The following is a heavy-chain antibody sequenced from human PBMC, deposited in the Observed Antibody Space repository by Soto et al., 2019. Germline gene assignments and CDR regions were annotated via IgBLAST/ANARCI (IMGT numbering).Heavy chain of an antibody. CDR1: GYTFTSYD. CDR3: ARCLLWFGESNWFHS. Sequence: ASVKVSCKASGYTFTSYDINWVRQATGQGLEWMGWMNPNSGNTGYAQKFQGRVTMTRNTSISTAYMELSSLRSEDTAVYYCARCLLWFGESNWFHSSGQGTLVTVSS. J-gene: IGHJ5*01. D-gene: IGHD3-10*01. CDR2: MNPNSGNT. V-gene: IGHV1-8*01.